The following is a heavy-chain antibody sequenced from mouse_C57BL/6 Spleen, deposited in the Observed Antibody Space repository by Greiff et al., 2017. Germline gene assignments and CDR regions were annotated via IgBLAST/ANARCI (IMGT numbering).Heavy chain of an antibody. CDR1: GYAFSSSW. D-gene: IGHD1-1*01. CDR2: IYPGDGDT. V-gene: IGHV1-82*01. CDR3: ARDYGSPLFAY. J-gene: IGHJ3*01. Sequence: QVQLKQSGPELVKPGASVKISCKASGYAFSSSWMNWVKQRPGKGLEWIGRIYPGDGDTNYNGKFKGKATLTADKSSSTAYMQLSSLTSEDSAVYFCARDYGSPLFAYWGQGTLVTVSA.